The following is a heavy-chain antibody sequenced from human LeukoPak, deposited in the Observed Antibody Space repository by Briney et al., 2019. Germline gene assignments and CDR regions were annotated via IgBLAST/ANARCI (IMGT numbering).Heavy chain of an antibody. CDR3: ARDFHRRLYDSSAYHPY. J-gene: IGHJ4*02. CDR2: INPSGGST. V-gene: IGHV1-46*01. Sequence: ASVTVSCKASGYTFTSYYMHWVRQAPGQGLEWMGIINPSGGSTSYAQKFQGRVTMTRDMSTSTVYMELSSLRSEDTAVYYCARDFHRRLYDSSAYHPYWGQGTLVTVSS. CDR1: GYTFTSYY. D-gene: IGHD3-22*01.